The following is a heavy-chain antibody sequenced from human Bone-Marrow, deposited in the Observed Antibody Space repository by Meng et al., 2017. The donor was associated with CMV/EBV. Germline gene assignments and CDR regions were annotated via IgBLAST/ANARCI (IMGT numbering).Heavy chain of an antibody. CDR3: ARLNWYFDL. CDR1: GFTFSSYG. V-gene: IGHV3-7*01. Sequence: GESLKISCAASGFTFSSYGMHWVRQAPGKGLEWVASIKQDESEKYYVDSVKGRFTISRDNAKNSLYLQMNSLRAEDTAVYYCARLNWYFDLWGRGTLVTVSS. J-gene: IGHJ2*01. CDR2: IKQDESEK.